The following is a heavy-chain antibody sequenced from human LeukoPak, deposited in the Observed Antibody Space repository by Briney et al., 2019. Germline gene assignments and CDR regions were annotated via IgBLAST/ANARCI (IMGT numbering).Heavy chain of an antibody. D-gene: IGHD1-1*01. CDR3: ARDQGLEARQGNWFDP. V-gene: IGHV1-18*01. CDR1: GYTFITYG. CDR2: ISAYNGNT. J-gene: IGHJ5*02. Sequence: ASVKVSCKASGYTFITYGISWVRQAPGQGLEWMGWISAYNGNTDYAQKVQGRVTITTDESTSTAYMELSSLRSEDTAVYYCARDQGLEARQGNWFDPWGQGTLVTVSS.